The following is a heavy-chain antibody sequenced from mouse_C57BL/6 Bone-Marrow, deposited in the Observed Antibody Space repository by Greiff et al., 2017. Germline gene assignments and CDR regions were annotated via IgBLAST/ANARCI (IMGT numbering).Heavy chain of an antibody. D-gene: IGHD1-1*01. Sequence: EADGGLVQPKGSLKLSCAASGFTFNTYAMHWVRQAPGKGLEWVARIRSKSSNYATYYVDSVKDRFTISRDDSQRMLYLQMNNLKTDDAAMYYCVRAIYYYGYCDVWGTGTTVTVSS. CDR1: GFTFNTYA. J-gene: IGHJ1*03. CDR2: IRSKSSNYAT. V-gene: IGHV10-3*01. CDR3: VRAIYYYGYCDV.